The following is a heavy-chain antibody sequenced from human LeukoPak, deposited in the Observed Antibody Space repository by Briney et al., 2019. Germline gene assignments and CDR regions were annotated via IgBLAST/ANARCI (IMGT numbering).Heavy chain of an antibody. CDR2: IYHSGST. D-gene: IGHD3-10*01. CDR3: ARARRIFGYYYYYMDV. Sequence: SETLSLTCSVSGYSISSGYYWGWIRQPPGKGLEWIGSIYHSGSTYYNPSLKSRVTISVDTSKNQFSLKLSSVTAADTAVYYCARARRIFGYYYYYMDVWGKGTTVTVSS. CDR1: GYSISSGYY. J-gene: IGHJ6*03. V-gene: IGHV4-38-2*02.